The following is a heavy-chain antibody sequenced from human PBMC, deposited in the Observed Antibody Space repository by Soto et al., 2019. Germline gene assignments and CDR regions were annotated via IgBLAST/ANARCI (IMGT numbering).Heavy chain of an antibody. J-gene: IGHJ5*02. CDR3: AHRTTAVTWWFDP. Sequence: QITVKESGPTLVKPTQTLTLTCTFSGFSLTTGGVGVGWIRQPPGKALEWLALIYWDDDKRYSPSLNSRLTIIKDTSKNHVGLTMTNMDRADTATYFCAHRTTAVTWWFDPWGQGTLVTVSS. CDR2: IYWDDDK. CDR1: GFSLTTGGVG. D-gene: IGHD4-17*01. V-gene: IGHV2-5*02.